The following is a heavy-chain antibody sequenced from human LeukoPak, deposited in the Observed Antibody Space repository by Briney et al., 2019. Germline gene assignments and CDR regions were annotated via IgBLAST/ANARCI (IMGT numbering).Heavy chain of an antibody. CDR1: GFTISNHV. V-gene: IGHV3-33*01. CDR3: ARYYDLWSGYYRD. Sequence: GGSLRLSCAASGFTISNHVMHWVRQAPGKGLEWVALTRSDTSGKYYADSVKGRFTISRDNAKNSLYLQMNGLRAEDTAVYYCARYYDLWSGYYRDWGQGTLVTVSS. CDR2: TRSDTSGK. D-gene: IGHD3-3*01. J-gene: IGHJ4*02.